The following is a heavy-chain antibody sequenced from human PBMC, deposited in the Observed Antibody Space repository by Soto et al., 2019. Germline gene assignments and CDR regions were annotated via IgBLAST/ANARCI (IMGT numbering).Heavy chain of an antibody. CDR1: GGSISSSSYY. CDR3: ARHDLPLYYFDY. D-gene: IGHD3-10*01. J-gene: IGHJ4*02. CDR2: IYYSGST. V-gene: IGHV4-39*01. Sequence: SETLSLTCTVSGGSISSSSYYWGWIRQPPGKGLEWIGSIYYSGSTYYNPSLKSRVTISVDTPKNQFSLKLSSVTAADTAVYYCARHDLPLYYFDYWGQGTLVTVSS.